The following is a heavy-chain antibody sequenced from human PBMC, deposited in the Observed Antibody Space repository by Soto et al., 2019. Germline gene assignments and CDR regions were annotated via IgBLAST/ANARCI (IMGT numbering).Heavy chain of an antibody. CDR1: GFTFSSYA. J-gene: IGHJ4*02. Sequence: EVQLLESGGGLVQPGGSLRLSCAASGFTFSSYAMSWVRQAPGKGLEWVSAISGSGGSTYYADSVKGRFTISRDNSKITLYRQMNSLRAEDTGVYYCARGGIAVDGRVEWGQGPLVTVSS. V-gene: IGHV3-23*01. CDR2: ISGSGGST. CDR3: ARGGIAVDGRVE. D-gene: IGHD6-19*01.